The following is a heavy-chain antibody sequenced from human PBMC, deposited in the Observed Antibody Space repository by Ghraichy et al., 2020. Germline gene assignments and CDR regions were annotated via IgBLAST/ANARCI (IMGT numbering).Heavy chain of an antibody. Sequence: SGPTLVKPTQTLTLTCTFSGFSLSTSGVGVGWIRQPPGKALEWLALIYWNADKRYSPSLKSRLNITKDTSKNHVVLTMTNMDPVDTATYYCAHDYGDYDFRLAFDIWGQGTMVTVSS. D-gene: IGHD4-17*01. J-gene: IGHJ3*02. CDR2: IYWNADK. CDR3: AHDYGDYDFRLAFDI. CDR1: GFSLSTSGVG. V-gene: IGHV2-5*01.